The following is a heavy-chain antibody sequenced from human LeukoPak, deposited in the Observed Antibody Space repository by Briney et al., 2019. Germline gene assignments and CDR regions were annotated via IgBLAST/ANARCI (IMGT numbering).Heavy chain of an antibody. CDR1: GGSISSSSYY. J-gene: IGHJ4*02. Sequence: SETLSLTCTVSGGSISSSSYYWGWIRQPPGTGLEWIGSIYYSGSTYYNPSLKSRVTISVDTSKNQFSLKLSSVTAADTAVYYCARRGSYSAGDYWGQGTLVTVSS. D-gene: IGHD1-26*01. CDR2: IYYSGST. CDR3: ARRGSYSAGDY. V-gene: IGHV4-39*01.